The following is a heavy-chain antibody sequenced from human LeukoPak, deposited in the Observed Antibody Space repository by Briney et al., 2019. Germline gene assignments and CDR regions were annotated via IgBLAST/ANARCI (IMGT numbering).Heavy chain of an antibody. D-gene: IGHD1-1*01. CDR2: ISYDGSNK. CDR3: ASWNYVDY. Sequence: GGSLRLSCAASGFTFSSYAMHWVRQAPGKGLEWVAVISYDGSNKYYADSVKGRFTISRDNSNNALYLTMNSLRVDDTAVYYCASWNYVDYWGQGTLVTVSS. J-gene: IGHJ4*02. V-gene: IGHV3-30-3*01. CDR1: GFTFSSYA.